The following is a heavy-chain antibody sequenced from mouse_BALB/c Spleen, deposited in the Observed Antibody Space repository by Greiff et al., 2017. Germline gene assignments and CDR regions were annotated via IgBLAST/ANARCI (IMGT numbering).Heavy chain of an antibody. CDR3: AETGTGFDY. Sequence: ESGPGLVKPSQSLSLTCSVTGYSITSGYYWNWIRQFPGNKLEWMGYISYDGSNNYNPSLKNRISITRDTSKNQFFLKLNSVTTEDTATYYCAETGTGFDYWGQGTTLTVSS. CDR1: GYSITSGYY. D-gene: IGHD4-1*01. CDR2: ISYDGSN. V-gene: IGHV3-6*02. J-gene: IGHJ2*01.